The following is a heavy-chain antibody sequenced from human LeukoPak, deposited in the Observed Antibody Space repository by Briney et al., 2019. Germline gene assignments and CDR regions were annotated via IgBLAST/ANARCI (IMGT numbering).Heavy chain of an antibody. Sequence: GASVKVSCKASGYTFTSYGISWVRQAPGQGREWMGWISAYNGNTNYAQKLQGRVTMTTDTSTSIAYMELRSLRSDDTAVYYCASMEDSSGWYSGDAFDIWGQGTMVTVSS. CDR1: GYTFTSYG. J-gene: IGHJ3*02. D-gene: IGHD6-19*01. CDR3: ASMEDSSGWYSGDAFDI. V-gene: IGHV1-18*01. CDR2: ISAYNGNT.